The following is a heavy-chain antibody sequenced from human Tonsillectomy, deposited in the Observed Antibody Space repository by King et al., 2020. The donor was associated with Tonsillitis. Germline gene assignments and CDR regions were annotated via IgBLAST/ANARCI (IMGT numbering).Heavy chain of an antibody. CDR1: GYTFTDYF. Sequence: VQLVQSGAEMKKPGASVKVSCKASGYTFTDYFIHWVRQAPGQGLEWMGWISPDNGRTNYAPKFRGWVTMTRDTSITTAYLELTRLTSDDTAVYYFAADPPGWHAFDIWGQGTMVTVSS. CDR3: AADPPGWHAFDI. CDR2: ISPDNGRT. D-gene: IGHD6-19*01. V-gene: IGHV1-2*04. J-gene: IGHJ3*02.